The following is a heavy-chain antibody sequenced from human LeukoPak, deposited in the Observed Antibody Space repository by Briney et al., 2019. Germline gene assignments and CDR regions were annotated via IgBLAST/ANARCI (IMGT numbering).Heavy chain of an antibody. V-gene: IGHV3-64*01. D-gene: IGHD2-2*01. CDR2: ISSNGGST. Sequence: GGSLSLSCAASGFTFSSYAMHWVRQAPGKGLEYASAISSNGGSTYYANSVKGRFTISRDNSKNTLYLQMGSLRAEDMAVYYCARGAPHIVVVPAAIYMDVWGKGTTVTVSS. CDR3: ARGAPHIVVVPAAIYMDV. J-gene: IGHJ6*03. CDR1: GFTFSSYA.